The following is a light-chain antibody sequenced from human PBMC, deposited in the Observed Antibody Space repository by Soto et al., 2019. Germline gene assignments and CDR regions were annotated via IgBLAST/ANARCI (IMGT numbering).Light chain of an antibody. Sequence: QSALTQPASVSGSPGQSITISRTGTSSDIGGYNYVSWYQQHPGKAPQLLIYEVTNRPSGVSHRFSGSKSGNTASLTISGLQTEDEADYYCNSYTSSSTLYVFGTGTKVTV. J-gene: IGLJ1*01. CDR2: EVT. CDR3: NSYTSSSTLYV. V-gene: IGLV2-14*01. CDR1: SSDIGGYNY.